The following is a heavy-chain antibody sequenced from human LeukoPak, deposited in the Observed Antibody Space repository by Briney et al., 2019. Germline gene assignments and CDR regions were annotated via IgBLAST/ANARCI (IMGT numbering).Heavy chain of an antibody. CDR2: IYYTGST. CDR1: GGSISSYY. Sequence: PSETLSLTCTVSGGSISSYYWSWIRQPPGKGLEWIGSIYYTGSTYYNPSLKSRVTISVDTSKNQFSLKLSSVTAADTAVYYCARGTSGWYASFDYWGQGTLVTVSS. D-gene: IGHD6-19*01. V-gene: IGHV4-59*05. J-gene: IGHJ4*02. CDR3: ARGTSGWYASFDY.